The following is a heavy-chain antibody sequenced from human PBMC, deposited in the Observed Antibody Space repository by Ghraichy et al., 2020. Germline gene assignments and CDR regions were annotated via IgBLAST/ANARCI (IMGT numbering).Heavy chain of an antibody. Sequence: GGSLRLSCTASGFTFGDYAMSWVRQAPGKGLEWVGFIRSKAYGGTTEYAASVKGRFTISRDDSKSIAYLQMNSLKTEDTAVYYCTRDPDYDFWSGYYTGGVYWGQGTLVTVSS. CDR1: GFTFGDYA. CDR2: IRSKAYGGTT. V-gene: IGHV3-49*04. J-gene: IGHJ4*02. D-gene: IGHD3-3*01. CDR3: TRDPDYDFWSGYYTGGVY.